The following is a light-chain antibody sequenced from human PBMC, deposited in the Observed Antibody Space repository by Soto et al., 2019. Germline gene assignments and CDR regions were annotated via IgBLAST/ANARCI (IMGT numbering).Light chain of an antibody. V-gene: IGKV1-5*01. CDR2: DAS. Sequence: DIQMTQSPPTLSASLGDRVTITCRASQSISSWLAWYQQKPGKAPKLLIYDASSLESGVPSRFSGSGSGTEFTLTISSLQPDDFATYYCQQYNSYPTCGQGTKVE. CDR1: QSISSW. J-gene: IGKJ1*01. CDR3: QQYNSYPT.